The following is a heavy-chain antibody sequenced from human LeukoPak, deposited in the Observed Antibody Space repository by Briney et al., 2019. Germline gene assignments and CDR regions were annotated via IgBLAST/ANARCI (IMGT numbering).Heavy chain of an antibody. CDR3: AKDSSMVRGVIGGYNWFDP. CDR2: ISWNSGSI. Sequence: GGSLRLSCAASGFTFADYAMHWVRQAPGKGLEWVSGISWNSGSIGYADSVKGRFTISRDNAKNSLYLQMNSLRAEDTALYYCAKDSSMVRGVIGGYNWFDPWGQGTLVTVSS. CDR1: GFTFADYA. J-gene: IGHJ5*02. V-gene: IGHV3-9*01. D-gene: IGHD3-10*01.